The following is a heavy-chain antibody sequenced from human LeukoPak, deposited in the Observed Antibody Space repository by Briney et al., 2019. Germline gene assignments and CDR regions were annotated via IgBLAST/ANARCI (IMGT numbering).Heavy chain of an antibody. Sequence: GGSLTLSCAASGFTFSSYAMSWVRQAPGKGLEWVSAINSGGISTYYADSVKGRFTISRDNSKNTLYLQMTSLRAEDTAVYYCARGSKGYFDFDYWGQGTLVTVSS. V-gene: IGHV3-23*01. D-gene: IGHD3-9*01. CDR1: GFTFSSYA. CDR2: INSGGIST. CDR3: ARGSKGYFDFDY. J-gene: IGHJ4*02.